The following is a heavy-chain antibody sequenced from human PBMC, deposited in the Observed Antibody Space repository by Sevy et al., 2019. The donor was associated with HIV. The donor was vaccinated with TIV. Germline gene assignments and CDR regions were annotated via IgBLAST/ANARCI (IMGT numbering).Heavy chain of an antibody. CDR2: ISSGSGYI. D-gene: IGHD3-3*01. V-gene: IGHV3-21*01. CDR1: GFTFSSYN. CDR3: TRDKTILEGRYGMDV. Sequence: GGSLRLSCAASGFTFSSYNMNWVRQTPGKGLEWVSFISSGSGYIYYADSVKGRFTISRGNAKNSLYLQMNSLRAEDTAMYYCTRDKTILEGRYGMDVWGQGTTVTVSS. J-gene: IGHJ6*02.